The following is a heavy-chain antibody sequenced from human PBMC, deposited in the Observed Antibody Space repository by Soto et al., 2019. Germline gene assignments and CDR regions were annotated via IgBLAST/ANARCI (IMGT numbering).Heavy chain of an antibody. CDR3: ARGNRYGGVLFDF. J-gene: IGHJ4*02. D-gene: IGHD2-8*02. V-gene: IGHV4-30-2*01. Sequence: SETLSLTCAVSEGSFSTGDYSWNWIRQPPGKGLEWIGYIYTSGSTYYSSSLKSRVTISVDRSKNQFSLQLTSVTAADTAVYYCARGNRYGGVLFDFWAQGLLVSVS. CDR2: IYTSGST. CDR1: EGSFSTGDYS.